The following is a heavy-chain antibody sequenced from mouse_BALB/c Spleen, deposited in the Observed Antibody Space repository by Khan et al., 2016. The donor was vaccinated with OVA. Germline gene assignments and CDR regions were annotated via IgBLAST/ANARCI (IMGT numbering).Heavy chain of an antibody. J-gene: IGHJ2*01. D-gene: IGHD1-1*01. CDR1: GYSITSDYA. CDR3: ARVYGGDFDY. CDR2: ISYSGNT. V-gene: IGHV3-2*02. Sequence: EVQLQESGPGLVKPSQSLSLTCTVTGYSITSDYAWNWIRQFPGNKLEWMGYISYSGNTNYNPSLKSRISITRDTSKNQFFLQLISVTTEDTATXYCARVYGGDFDYWGQGTTLTVSS.